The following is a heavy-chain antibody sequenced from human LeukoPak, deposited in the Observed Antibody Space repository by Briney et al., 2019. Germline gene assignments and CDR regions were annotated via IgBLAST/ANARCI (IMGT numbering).Heavy chain of an antibody. D-gene: IGHD3-3*01. CDR3: ARERLEWLLSRAHDY. Sequence: GGSLRLSCSASGFSFSSYTMTWVRQAPGKGLEWVSYISSSGSTIYYADSVKGRFTISRDNAKNSLYLQMNSLRAEDTAVYYCARERLEWLLSRAHDYWGQGTLVTVSS. J-gene: IGHJ4*02. CDR2: ISSSGSTI. V-gene: IGHV3-48*04. CDR1: GFSFSSYT.